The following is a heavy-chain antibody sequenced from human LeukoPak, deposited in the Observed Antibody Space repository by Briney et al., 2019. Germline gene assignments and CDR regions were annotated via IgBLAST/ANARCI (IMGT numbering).Heavy chain of an antibody. Sequence: PGGSLRLSCAASGFTFSSYGMHWVRQAPGRGLEWVSYISSSSSTIYYADSVKGRFTISRDHAKNSLYLQMNSLRAEDTAVYYCAREGFGSLGWTLYYFDYWGQGTLVTVSS. V-gene: IGHV3-48*01. J-gene: IGHJ4*02. CDR3: AREGFGSLGWTLYYFDY. CDR1: GFTFSSYG. CDR2: ISSSSSTI. D-gene: IGHD3-10*01.